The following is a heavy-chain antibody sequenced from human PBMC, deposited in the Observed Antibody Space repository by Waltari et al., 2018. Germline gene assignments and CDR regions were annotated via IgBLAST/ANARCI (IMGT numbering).Heavy chain of an antibody. J-gene: IGHJ4*02. D-gene: IGHD6-13*01. V-gene: IGHV3-73*01. CDR3: TGGAVTGTDF. CDR2: IISKPNNYAT. Sequence: VQVVESGGGSAQPGGSLKLSCGSPALTFSGSPIHWVRQTPGKGLDWIGRIISKPNNYATRYTASVEGRFTISRDDSENTAYLQMSSLMTEDTAVYYCTGGAVTGTDFWGQGTLVTVSS. CDR1: ALTFSGSP.